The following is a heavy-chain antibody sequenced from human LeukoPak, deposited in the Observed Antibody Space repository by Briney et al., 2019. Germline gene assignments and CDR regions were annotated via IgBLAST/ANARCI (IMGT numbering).Heavy chain of an antibody. CDR2: IRYDGSNK. V-gene: IGHV3-30*02. J-gene: IGHJ3*02. CDR1: GFTFSSYG. D-gene: IGHD2-15*01. Sequence: GGSLRLSCAASGFTFSSYGMHWVRQAPGKGLEWVAFIRYDGSNKYYADSVKGRFTISRDNSKNTLYLQMNSLRADDTAVYYCAKSMGPDIVVVVAATKVDAFDIWGQGTMVTVSS. CDR3: AKSMGPDIVVVVAATKVDAFDI.